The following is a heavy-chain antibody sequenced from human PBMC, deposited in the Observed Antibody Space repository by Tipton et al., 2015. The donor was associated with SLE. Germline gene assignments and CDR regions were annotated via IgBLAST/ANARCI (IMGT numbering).Heavy chain of an antibody. D-gene: IGHD3-9*01. Sequence: TLSLTCTVSGGSISSYYWSWIRQPPGKGLEWIGDIHYTVSTNYNPSLNSRVTISVDTSKHQVSLKLSSVTAADTAVYYCARGVHILTGYSSWDAFDIWGQGTMVSVSS. J-gene: IGHJ3*02. CDR1: GGSISSYY. CDR3: ARGVHILTGYSSWDAFDI. CDR2: IHYTVST. V-gene: IGHV4-59*01.